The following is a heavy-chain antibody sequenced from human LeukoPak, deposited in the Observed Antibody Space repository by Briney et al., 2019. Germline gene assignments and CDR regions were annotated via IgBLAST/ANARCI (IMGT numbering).Heavy chain of an antibody. J-gene: IGHJ4*02. D-gene: IGHD3-10*01. CDR2: ISYDESNR. V-gene: IGHV3-30*18. CDR3: AKLAWWLGELSPFDY. Sequence: GRSLRLSCAASGFIFSDYGLHWVRQAPGKGLEWLAVISYDESNRYYAGSVKGRFTISRDNSKKTVYLQMNSLRAEDTAVYYCAKLAWWLGELSPFDYWGQGTLVTVSS. CDR1: GFIFSDYG.